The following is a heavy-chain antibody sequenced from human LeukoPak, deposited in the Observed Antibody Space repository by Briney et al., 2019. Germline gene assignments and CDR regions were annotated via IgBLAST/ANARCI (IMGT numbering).Heavy chain of an antibody. CDR1: GGSISSGSYY. Sequence: SQTLSLTCTVSGGSISSGSYYWSWIRQPAGKGLEWIGRIYTSGSTNYNPSLKSRVTISVDTSKNQFSLELNSVTASDTAVYYCARGGRGFDPWGQGTLVAVSS. J-gene: IGHJ5*02. V-gene: IGHV4-61*02. CDR3: ARGGRGFDP. CDR2: IYTSGST.